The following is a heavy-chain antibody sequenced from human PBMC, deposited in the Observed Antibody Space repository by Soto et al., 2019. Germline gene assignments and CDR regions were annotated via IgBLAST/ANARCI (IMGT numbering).Heavy chain of an antibody. J-gene: IGHJ6*02. D-gene: IGHD3-9*01. CDR2: IKSKTDGGTT. V-gene: IGHV3-15*01. Sequence: GGSLRFSCAASGFTFSNAWMSWVRQAPGKGLEWVGRIKSKTDGGTTDYAAPVKGRFTISRDDSKNTLYLQMNSLKTEDTAVYYCTTGRILTGYYEYYYYGMDVWRQGTTVTVSS. CDR1: GFTFSNAW. CDR3: TTGRILTGYYEYYYYGMDV.